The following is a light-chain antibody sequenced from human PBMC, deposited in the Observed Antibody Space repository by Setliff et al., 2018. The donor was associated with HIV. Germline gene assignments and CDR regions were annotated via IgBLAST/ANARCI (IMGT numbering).Light chain of an antibody. Sequence: QSALTQPASVSGSPGQSITISCTGTSSDVGGYNYVSWYQQHPGKAPKLMIYEVSNRPSGVSNRFSGSKSGNTASLTISGLLADDEADYYCSSYTTTNSVVFGGGTKVTVL. CDR2: EVS. CDR1: SSDVGGYNY. CDR3: SSYTTTNSVV. V-gene: IGLV2-14*01. J-gene: IGLJ2*01.